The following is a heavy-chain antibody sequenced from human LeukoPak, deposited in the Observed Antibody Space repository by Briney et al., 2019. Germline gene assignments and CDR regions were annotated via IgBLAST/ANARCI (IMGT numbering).Heavy chain of an antibody. D-gene: IGHD3-10*01. V-gene: IGHV3-30*04. Sequence: QSGRSLRLSCAASGFTFSSYAMHWVRQAPGKGLEWVAVISYNGSNKYYADSVKGRFTISRDNSKNTLYLQMNSLRAEDTAVHYCARDFGRIWFGELFSQGFDYWGQGTLVTVSS. CDR2: ISYNGSNK. J-gene: IGHJ4*02. CDR3: ARDFGRIWFGELFSQGFDY. CDR1: GFTFSSYA.